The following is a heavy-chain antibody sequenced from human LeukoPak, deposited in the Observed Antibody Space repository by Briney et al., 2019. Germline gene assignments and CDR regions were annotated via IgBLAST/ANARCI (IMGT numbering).Heavy chain of an antibody. D-gene: IGHD5-12*01. V-gene: IGHV1-18*01. CDR2: ISGHNANT. Sequence: ASVKVSCKASGYSFSSYAISWVRQAPGQGLEWMGWISGHNANTNYAQKLQGRVTMTTETSTSTVYMELRSLRSDDTAVYYCVRVGSGYDPDYWGQGTLITVSP. CDR1: GYSFSSYA. CDR3: VRVGSGYDPDY. J-gene: IGHJ4*02.